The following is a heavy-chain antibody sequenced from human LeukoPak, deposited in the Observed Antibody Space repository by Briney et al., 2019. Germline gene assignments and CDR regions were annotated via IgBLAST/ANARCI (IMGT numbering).Heavy chain of an antibody. CDR1: GFTFSSYG. D-gene: IGHD2-2*01. V-gene: IGHV3-33*01. CDR3: PRGDVTSLWSFAY. Sequence: GGSLRLSCAASGFTFSSYGMHWVRQAPGKGLEWVAVIWYDGSNKYYADSVKGRFTISRDNSKNTLYLQMNSLRAEDTAVYYCPRGDVTSLWSFAYWGQGPLFPVSS. J-gene: IGHJ4*02. CDR2: IWYDGSNK.